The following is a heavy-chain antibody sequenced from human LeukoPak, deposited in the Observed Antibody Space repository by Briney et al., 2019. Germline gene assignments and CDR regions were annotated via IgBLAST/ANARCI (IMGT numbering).Heavy chain of an antibody. V-gene: IGHV1-69*04. CDR2: IIPILGIA. J-gene: IGHJ3*02. CDR1: VGTFSSYA. Sequence: SVKVSCKASVGTFSSYAISWVRQAPGQGLEWMGRIIPILGIANYAQKLQGRVTITADKSTSTAYMELSRMRSEDTAVYYCAIVVVAASEAFDIWGQGTMVTVSS. D-gene: IGHD2-15*01. CDR3: AIVVVAASEAFDI.